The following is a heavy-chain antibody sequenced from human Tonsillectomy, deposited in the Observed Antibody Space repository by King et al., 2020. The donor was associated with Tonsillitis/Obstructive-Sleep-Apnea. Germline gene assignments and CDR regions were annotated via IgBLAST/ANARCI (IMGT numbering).Heavy chain of an antibody. CDR3: ARGPRGGAFDY. CDR1: GGTFSSYA. J-gene: IGHJ4*02. CDR2: IIPILGIA. V-gene: IGHV1-69*09. D-gene: IGHD1-26*01. Sequence: VQLVESGAEVKKPGSSVKVSCKASGGTFSSYAISWVRQAPGQGLEWMGRIIPILGIANYAQKFQGRVTINADKSTSTAYMELSSLRCEDTAVYYCARGPRGGAFDYWGQGTLVTVSS.